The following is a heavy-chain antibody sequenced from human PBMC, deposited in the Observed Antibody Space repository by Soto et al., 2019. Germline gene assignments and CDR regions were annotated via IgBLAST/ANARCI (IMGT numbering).Heavy chain of an antibody. J-gene: IGHJ6*02. Sequence: QVQLVQSGAEVKKPGSSVKVSCKASGGTFSSYTISWVRQAPGQGLEWMGRIIPILGIANYAQKFQGRVTITADKSTSTAYMALSSLRSEDTAVYYCARGEPVDTAMDLYYYGMDVWGQGTTVTVSS. CDR2: IIPILGIA. CDR3: ARGEPVDTAMDLYYYGMDV. CDR1: GGTFSSYT. D-gene: IGHD5-18*01. V-gene: IGHV1-69*02.